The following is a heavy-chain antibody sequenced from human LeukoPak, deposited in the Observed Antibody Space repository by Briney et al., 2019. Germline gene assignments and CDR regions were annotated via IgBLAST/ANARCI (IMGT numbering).Heavy chain of an antibody. CDR1: GYTFISHY. D-gene: IGHD3-10*01. V-gene: IGHV1-46*01. CDR2: INPGGGST. CDR3: ARDHSGFHFDY. Sequence: GASVKVSCKASGYTFISHYMHWVRQAPGQGLEWMGIINPGGGSTSYAQKFQGRVTMTRDTSTSTVYMELSSLRSEDTAVYYCARDHSGFHFDYWGQGTLVTVSS. J-gene: IGHJ4*02.